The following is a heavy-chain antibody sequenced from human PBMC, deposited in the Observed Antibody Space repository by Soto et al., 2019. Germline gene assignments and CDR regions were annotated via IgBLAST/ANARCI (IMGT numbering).Heavy chain of an antibody. CDR1: GFTFSSYA. V-gene: IGHV3-30-3*01. J-gene: IGHJ6*02. CDR3: ARDLGWQLVYYYYGMDV. CDR2: ISYDGSNK. Sequence: SLRLSCAASGFTFSSYAMHWVRQAPGKGLEWVAVISYDGSNKYYADSAKGRFTISRDNSKNTLYLQMNSLRAEDTAVYYCARDLGWQLVYYYYGMDVWGQGTTVTVSS. D-gene: IGHD6-6*01.